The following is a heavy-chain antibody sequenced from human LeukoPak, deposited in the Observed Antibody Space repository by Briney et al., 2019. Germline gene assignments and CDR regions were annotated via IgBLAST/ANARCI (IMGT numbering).Heavy chain of an antibody. CDR1: GFPSSIYE. Sequence: GGSLRLSCAASGFPSSIYEMNWVRQAPGKGLEWVSYISSVGSTIYYADSVKGRFTISRDIAKNSMYLQMNSLRGEDTAVYYCARSKRYSGNYVWDYWGQGTLVTVSS. V-gene: IGHV3-48*03. CDR2: ISSVGSTI. J-gene: IGHJ4*02. CDR3: ARSKRYSGNYVWDY. D-gene: IGHD1-26*01.